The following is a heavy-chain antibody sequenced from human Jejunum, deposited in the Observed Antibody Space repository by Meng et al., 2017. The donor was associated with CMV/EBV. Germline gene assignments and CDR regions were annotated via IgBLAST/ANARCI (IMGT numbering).Heavy chain of an antibody. J-gene: IGHJ4*02. D-gene: IGHD1-26*01. CDR1: DGSTSNHY. CDR3: ARGPGASKRESFDY. Sequence: HLQQGAAGILTTPETMSLTCAACDGSTSNHYWSWLRQPAGKVLWWSGRFYSSDTYNYHQYFKSRLTMSLDTSMNQSSLNLSSLTAADTAIYNCARGPGASKRESFDYWGLGTLVTVSS. CDR2: FYSSDTY. V-gene: IGHV4-59*10.